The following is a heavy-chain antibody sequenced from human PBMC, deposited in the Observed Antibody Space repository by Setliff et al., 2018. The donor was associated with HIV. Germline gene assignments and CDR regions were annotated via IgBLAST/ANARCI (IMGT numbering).Heavy chain of an antibody. V-gene: IGHV1-69*05. CDR2: IIPMFATT. CDR1: GGTFSSYA. D-gene: IGHD4-4*01. CDR3: VKEYHTEVTDTRVANYFDY. J-gene: IGHJ4*02. Sequence: GASVKVSCKASGGTFSSYAIIWVRQAPGQGLEWMGGIIPMFATTNYAQKFQGRVTVTTDESTSTAYVELSSLRSEDTAVYYCVKEYHTEVTDTRVANYFDYWGQGTLVTVSS.